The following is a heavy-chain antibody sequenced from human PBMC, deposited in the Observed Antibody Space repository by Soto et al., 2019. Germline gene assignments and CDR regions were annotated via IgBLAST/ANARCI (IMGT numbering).Heavy chain of an antibody. Sequence: EVQLLESGGGLVQPGGSLRLSCAASGLTFRSYAMSWVRQAPGKGLEWVYGINGFGDRTNYADSVEGRFTISRDNSKNTLYLQMNHLRVEDTAIYYRANVDWNYGKDAWGQGTTVTVSS. CDR2: INGFGDRT. CDR1: GLTFRSYA. V-gene: IGHV3-23*01. D-gene: IGHD1-1*01. CDR3: ANVDWNYGKDA. J-gene: IGHJ6*02.